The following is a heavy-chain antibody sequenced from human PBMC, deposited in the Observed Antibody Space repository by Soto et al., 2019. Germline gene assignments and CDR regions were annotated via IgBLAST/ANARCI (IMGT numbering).Heavy chain of an antibody. J-gene: IGHJ5*02. CDR1: GFDFSTYG. CDR2: ISYGEGTE. D-gene: IGHD6-13*01. V-gene: IGHV3-30*18. CDR3: AKDSSILAAASGGWFDP. Sequence: QVHLVESGGGVFQPGRSLRLSCAASGFDFSTYGMHWVRQAPGKGLEWVASISYGEGTEYYADSVKGRFIISRANSTKKVYLQTDKLRSEDTAVYYCAKDSSILAAASGGWFDPWCQGTLVTVS.